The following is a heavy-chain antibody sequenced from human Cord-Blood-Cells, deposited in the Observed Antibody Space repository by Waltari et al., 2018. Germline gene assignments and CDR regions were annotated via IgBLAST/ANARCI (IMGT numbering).Heavy chain of an antibody. Sequence: QVQLQQWGAGLLKPSETLSLTCAVYGGSFSGYYWSWIRQPPGTGLEWIGEINHSGSPNYNPSLKSRVTISVDTSKNQFSLKLSSVTAADTAVYYCASLPLPSSIAARRGGRADAFDIWGQGTMVTVSS. V-gene: IGHV4-34*01. CDR1: GGSFSGYY. D-gene: IGHD6-6*01. CDR3: ASLPLPSSIAARRGGRADAFDI. CDR2: INHSGSP. J-gene: IGHJ3*02.